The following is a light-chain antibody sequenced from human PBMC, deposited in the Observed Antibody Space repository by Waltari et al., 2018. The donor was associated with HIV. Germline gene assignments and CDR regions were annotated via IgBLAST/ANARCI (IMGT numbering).Light chain of an antibody. CDR1: SSNIGRNY. CDR3: AAWNDRLSGYV. CDR2: TNN. Sequence: QSVLTQPPSASGTPGQSVTISCSGSSSNIGRNYVYWYQQLPGPAPKLLIYTNNQRPSGVPDRFSGSKSGTSASLAISGLRSEDEADYYCAAWNDRLSGYVFGTGTKVTV. V-gene: IGLV1-47*01. J-gene: IGLJ1*01.